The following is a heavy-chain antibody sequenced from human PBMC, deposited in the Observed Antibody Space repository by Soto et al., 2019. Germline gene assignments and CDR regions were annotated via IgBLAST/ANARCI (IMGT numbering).Heavy chain of an antibody. CDR3: ARLNDSSGYYLYYFDY. D-gene: IGHD3-22*01. CDR1: GYSFTSYW. J-gene: IGHJ4*02. V-gene: IGHV5-51*01. CDR2: IYPGDSDT. Sequence: GESLKISCKGSGYSFTSYWIGWVRQMPGKGLEWMGIIYPGDSDTRYNPSFQGQVTISADKSISTAYLQWSSLKASDTAMYYCARLNDSSGYYLYYFDYWGQGTLVTVSS.